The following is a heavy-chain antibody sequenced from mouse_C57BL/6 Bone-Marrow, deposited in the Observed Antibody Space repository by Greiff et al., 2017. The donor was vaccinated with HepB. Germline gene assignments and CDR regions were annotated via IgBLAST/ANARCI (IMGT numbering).Heavy chain of an antibody. CDR3: ARTYGNYAMDY. CDR1: GFTFSSYG. V-gene: IGHV5-6*01. Sequence: EVQGVESGGDLVKPGGSLKLSCAASGFTFSSYGMSWVRQTPDKRLEWVATISSGGSYTYYPDSVKGRFTISRDNAKNTLYLQMSSLKSEDTAMYYCARTYGNYAMDYWCQGTSVTVSS. CDR2: ISSGGSYT. J-gene: IGHJ4*01. D-gene: IGHD2-1*01.